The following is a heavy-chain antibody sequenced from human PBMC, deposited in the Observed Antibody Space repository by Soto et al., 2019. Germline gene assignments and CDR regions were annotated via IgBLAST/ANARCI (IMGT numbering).Heavy chain of an antibody. V-gene: IGHV4-39*01. D-gene: IGHD3-10*01. CDR3: RTYYYGSGSWEDFDY. CDR1: GGSISSSSYY. J-gene: IGHJ4*02. Sequence: QLQLQESGPGLVKPSETLSLTCTVSGGSISSSSYYWGWIRQPPGKGLEWNGSIYYSGSTYYNPSLKSRVTIAVDTSKNQFSLKLSSVTAADTAVYYCRTYYYGSGSWEDFDYWGQGTLVTVSS. CDR2: IYYSGST.